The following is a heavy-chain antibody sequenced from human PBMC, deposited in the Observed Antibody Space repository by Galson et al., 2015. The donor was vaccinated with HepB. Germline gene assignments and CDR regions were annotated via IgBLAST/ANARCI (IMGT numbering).Heavy chain of an antibody. V-gene: IGHV1-18*04. Sequence: SVKVSCKASGYTFTDYGFSWVRQAPGQGLEWVGWISAYNGNKNYAQKFQGRVTLTTATSTSTAYLELRSLRYDDTAVYYCARGGNNWFDPWGQGTLVTVSS. CDR1: GYTFTDYG. D-gene: IGHD3-16*01. CDR2: ISAYNGNK. CDR3: ARGGNNWFDP. J-gene: IGHJ5*02.